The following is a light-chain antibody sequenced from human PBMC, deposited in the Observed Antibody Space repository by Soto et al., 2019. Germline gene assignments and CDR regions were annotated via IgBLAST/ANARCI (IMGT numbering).Light chain of an antibody. CDR2: DAS. J-gene: IGKJ1*01. CDR1: QTISNS. CDR3: HQYKIWPPA. V-gene: IGKV3-15*01. Sequence: EIVMTQSPATLSVSPGEGATLSCRASQTISNSLAWYQQKPGQAPRLLIYDASALPTDIPTRFSGSGYGTEFTRTISSLQSEDFAFYFCHQYKIWPPAFGQGTKVEMK.